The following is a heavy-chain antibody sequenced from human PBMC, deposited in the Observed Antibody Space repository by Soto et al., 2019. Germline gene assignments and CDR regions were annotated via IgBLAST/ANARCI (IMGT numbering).Heavy chain of an antibody. J-gene: IGHJ6*02. CDR2: LNEDGSFT. V-gene: IGHV3-74*03. CDR1: EFTFSSYW. D-gene: IGHD3-10*01. CDR3: ARDLSGRADV. Sequence: LRLSCVASEFTFSSYWMHWVRQVPGKGLVWVSRLNEDGSFTSYADSVKGRFSIFRDNAKKTLYLQMNSLSAEDSAVYYCARDLSGRADVWGQGTTVTVSS.